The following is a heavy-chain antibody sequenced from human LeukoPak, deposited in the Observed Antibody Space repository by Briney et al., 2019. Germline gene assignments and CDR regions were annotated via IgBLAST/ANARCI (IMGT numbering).Heavy chain of an antibody. Sequence: GGSLRLSCAASGFTFSNYWMHWVRQAPGKGLVWVSRSNSDGSSTTYADSVKGRFTISRDNAKNTLYLQMNSLKAEDTAVYYCARVSSDYWAIDYWGQGTLVTVST. CDR1: GFTFSNYW. CDR3: ARVSSDYWAIDY. CDR2: SNSDGSST. V-gene: IGHV3-74*01. D-gene: IGHD4-17*01. J-gene: IGHJ4*02.